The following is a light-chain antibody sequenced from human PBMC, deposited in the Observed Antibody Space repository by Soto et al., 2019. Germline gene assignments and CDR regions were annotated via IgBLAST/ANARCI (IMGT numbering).Light chain of an antibody. Sequence: EIVLTQSPGTLYLSPEERATLSCRDSQSVSSSYLAWYQQKPGQAPRLLIYGASSRATGIPDRFSGSGSGTDFTLTISRLEPEDFSVYYCQQYGSPLLTFGGGTKVEIK. V-gene: IGKV3-20*01. CDR1: QSVSSSY. J-gene: IGKJ4*01. CDR2: GAS. CDR3: QQYGSPLLT.